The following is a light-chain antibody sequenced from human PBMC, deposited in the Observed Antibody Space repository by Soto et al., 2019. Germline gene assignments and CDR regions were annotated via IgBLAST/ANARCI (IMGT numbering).Light chain of an antibody. Sequence: EIVLTQSPGTLSLSPGERATLSCRASQTITNIHLAWFQQKPGQSPRLLTYNIFTRATGVPDRISGSGSGTDFTLTISRLEPEDSAVYYCQMYDVSPTFGGGTKVDIK. CDR2: NIF. CDR1: QTITNIH. J-gene: IGKJ4*01. CDR3: QMYDVSPT. V-gene: IGKV3-20*01.